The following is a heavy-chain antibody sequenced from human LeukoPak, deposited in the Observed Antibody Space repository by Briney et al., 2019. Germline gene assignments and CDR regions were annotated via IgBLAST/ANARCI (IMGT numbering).Heavy chain of an antibody. CDR3: ANWDTAMAHFDY. CDR2: ISYDGSNK. J-gene: IGHJ4*02. Sequence: GGSLRLSCAASGFTFSSYAMHWVRQAPGKGLEWVAVISYDGSNKYYADPVKGRFTISRDNSKNTLYLQMNSLRAEDTAVYYCANWDTAMAHFDYWGQGTLVTVSS. D-gene: IGHD5-18*01. CDR1: GFTFSSYA. V-gene: IGHV3-30*04.